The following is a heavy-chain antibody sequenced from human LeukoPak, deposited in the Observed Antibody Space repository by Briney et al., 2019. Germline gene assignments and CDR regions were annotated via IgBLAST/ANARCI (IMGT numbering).Heavy chain of an antibody. Sequence: KSSETLSLTCTVSGASMSDYYWSWIRQSPGKGLEWIGYIYYTGSTNYNPSLKSRVTMSVDTSKNQISLKLSSVTAADSAVYYCVRRVRYFGQNDYWGQGTLVTVSS. D-gene: IGHD3-9*01. CDR2: IYYTGST. J-gene: IGHJ4*02. CDR3: VRRVRYFGQNDY. V-gene: IGHV4-59*08. CDR1: GASMSDYY.